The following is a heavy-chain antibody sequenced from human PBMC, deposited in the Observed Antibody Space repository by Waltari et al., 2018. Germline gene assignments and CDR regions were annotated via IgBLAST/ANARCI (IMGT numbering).Heavy chain of an antibody. CDR3: ARLDFRPGGGDY. D-gene: IGHD3-3*01. CDR2: IYHSGST. J-gene: IGHJ4*02. V-gene: IGHV4-38-2*01. CDR1: GYSISSGYY. Sequence: QVQLQESGPGLVKPSETLSLTCAVSGYSISSGYYWGWIRQPPGKGLEWIGSIYHSGSTYYTPSLKSRVTISVDTSKNQFSLKLSSVTAADTAGYYCARLDFRPGGGDYWGQGTLVTVSS.